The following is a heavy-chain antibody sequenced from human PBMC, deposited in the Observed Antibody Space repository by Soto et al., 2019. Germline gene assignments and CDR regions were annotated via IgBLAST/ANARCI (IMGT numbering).Heavy chain of an antibody. V-gene: IGHV3-7*03. CDR3: ARARGYSYELYYFDY. CDR1: GFTFSSYW. CDR2: IKQDGSEK. J-gene: IGHJ4*02. D-gene: IGHD5-18*01. Sequence: PGGSLRLSCAASGFTFSSYWMSWVRQAPGKGLEWVANIKQDGSEKYYVDSVKGRFTISRDNAKNSLYLQMNSLRAEDTAVYYCARARGYSYELYYFDYWGQGTLVTVSS.